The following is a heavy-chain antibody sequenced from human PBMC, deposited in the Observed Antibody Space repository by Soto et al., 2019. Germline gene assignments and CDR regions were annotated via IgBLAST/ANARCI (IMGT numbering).Heavy chain of an antibody. D-gene: IGHD5-18*01. J-gene: IGHJ4*02. V-gene: IGHV4-39*01. CDR2: IYYSGST. CDR3: ASLRGYSYD. Sequence: PSETLSLTCTASGGSISSSSYYWGWIRQPPGKGLEWIGSIYYSGSTYYNPSLKSRVTISVDTSKNQFSLKLSSVTAADTAVYYCASLRGYSYDWGQGTLVTVSS. CDR1: GGSISSSSYY.